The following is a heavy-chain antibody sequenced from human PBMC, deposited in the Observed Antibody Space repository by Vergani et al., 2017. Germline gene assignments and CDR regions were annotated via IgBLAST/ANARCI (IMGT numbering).Heavy chain of an antibody. CDR3: ARGSGSGWSDWYFDL. Sequence: EVQLVESGGGLVKPGGSLRLSCAASGFTFSSYSMNWVRQAPGKGLEWVSSISSSSSYIYYADSVKGRFTISRDNAKNTLFLQMNSLRAEDTAVYYCARGSGSGWSDWYFDLWGRGTLVTVSS. J-gene: IGHJ2*01. D-gene: IGHD6-19*01. CDR1: GFTFSSYS. V-gene: IGHV3-21*01. CDR2: ISSSSSYI.